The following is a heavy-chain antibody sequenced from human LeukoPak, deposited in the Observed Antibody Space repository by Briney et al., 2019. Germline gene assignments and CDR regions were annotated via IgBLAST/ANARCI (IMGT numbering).Heavy chain of an antibody. Sequence: SETLSLTCTVSGGSISSSSYYWGWIRQPPGKGLEWIGSIYYSGSTYYSPSLKSRVTISVDTSKNQFSLKLSSVTAADTAVYYCARGQQLVIGAFDIWGQGTMVTVSS. CDR3: ARGQQLVIGAFDI. CDR1: GGSISSSSYY. CDR2: IYYSGST. V-gene: IGHV4-39*01. D-gene: IGHD6-13*01. J-gene: IGHJ3*02.